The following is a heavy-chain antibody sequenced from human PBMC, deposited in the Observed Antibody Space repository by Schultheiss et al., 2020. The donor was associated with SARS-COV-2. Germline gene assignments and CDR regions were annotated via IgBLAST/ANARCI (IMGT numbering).Heavy chain of an antibody. CDR2: IHYRGST. CDR3: ARGVARDYFDY. Sequence: ESLKISCTVSGGSISSYYWSWIRQPPGKGLEWIGYIHYRGSTNCNPSLKSRVTISEDTSKNQFSLKLSSVTAADTAVYYCARGVARDYFDYWGQGTLVTVSS. CDR1: GGSISSYY. D-gene: IGHD2-15*01. J-gene: IGHJ4*02. V-gene: IGHV4-59*01.